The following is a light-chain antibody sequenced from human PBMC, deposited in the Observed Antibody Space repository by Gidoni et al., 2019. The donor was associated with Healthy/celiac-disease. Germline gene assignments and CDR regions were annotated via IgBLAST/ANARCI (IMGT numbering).Light chain of an antibody. Sequence: DIVMTQSPLSLPVTPGEPASISCRSSQSLLHSNGYNYWDWYLQKPGQSPQLLIYLGSNRASGVPDRFSGSGSGTDFTLKISRGEAEEVGVYYCMQALQTPRTFGQVTKLEIK. J-gene: IGKJ2*01. CDR3: MQALQTPRT. V-gene: IGKV2-28*01. CDR2: LGS. CDR1: QSLLHSNGYNY.